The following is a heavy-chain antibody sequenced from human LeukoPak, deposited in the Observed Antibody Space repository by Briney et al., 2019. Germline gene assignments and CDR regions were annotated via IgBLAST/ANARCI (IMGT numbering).Heavy chain of an antibody. CDR2: ISSSGSTI. V-gene: IGHV3-11*04. Sequence: GGSPRLSCAASGFTFSDYYMSWIRQAPGKGLEWVSYISSSGSTIYYADSVKGRFTISRDNAKNSLYLQMNSLRAEDTAVYYCARDGVVVVAATLDYFDYWGQGTLVTVSS. CDR1: GFTFSDYY. CDR3: ARDGVVVVAATLDYFDY. D-gene: IGHD2-15*01. J-gene: IGHJ4*02.